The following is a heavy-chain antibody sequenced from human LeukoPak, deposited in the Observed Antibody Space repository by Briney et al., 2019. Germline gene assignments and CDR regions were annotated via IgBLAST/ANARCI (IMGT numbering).Heavy chain of an antibody. CDR2: INPSGGST. D-gene: IGHD5-24*01. J-gene: IGHJ4*02. CDR1: RYTFTSYF. V-gene: IGHV1-46*01. CDR3: AREGRLQSIDY. Sequence: ASVKVSCKASRYTFTSYFMHWVRQAPGQRLEGMGIINPSGGSTGYPQKFQGRVTMTRDTSTSTVYMELSSLRSEDTAVYYCAREGRLQSIDYWGQGTLVTVSS.